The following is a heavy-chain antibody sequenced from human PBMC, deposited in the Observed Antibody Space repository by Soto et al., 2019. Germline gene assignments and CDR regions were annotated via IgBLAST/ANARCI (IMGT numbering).Heavy chain of an antibody. CDR1: GFTFSSSW. J-gene: IGHJ6*02. CDR3: ARALAVRRKPYGMDV. D-gene: IGHD6-19*01. Sequence: AGSLRLSCAASGFTFSSSWMSWVRQAPGKGLEWVANIKQDGSEKYYVDSVKGRFTISRDNAKNSLYLQMNSLRAEDTAVYYCARALAVRRKPYGMDVWGQGTTVTVSS. CDR2: IKQDGSEK. V-gene: IGHV3-7*01.